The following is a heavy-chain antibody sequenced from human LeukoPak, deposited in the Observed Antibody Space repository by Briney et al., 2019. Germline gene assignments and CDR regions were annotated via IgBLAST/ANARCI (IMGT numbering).Heavy chain of an antibody. CDR3: AKSEGYCSSTSCYDEGMDV. CDR1: GFTFSSSW. CDR2: IKSDGSGA. Sequence: GGSLRLSCAASGFTFSSSWMHWVRQAPGKGLVWVSRIKSDGSGATYADSVKGRFTISGDNAKNTLFLQMNSLRAEDTALYYCAKSEGYCSSTSCYDEGMDVWGKGTTVTISS. D-gene: IGHD2-2*01. V-gene: IGHV3-74*03. J-gene: IGHJ6*04.